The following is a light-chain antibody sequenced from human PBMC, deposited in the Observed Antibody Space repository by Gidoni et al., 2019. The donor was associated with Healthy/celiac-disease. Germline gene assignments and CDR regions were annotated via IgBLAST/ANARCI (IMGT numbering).Light chain of an antibody. J-gene: IGLJ2*01. V-gene: IGLV3-25*02. CDR3: QSADSSGTLVV. CDR1: ALPKQY. Sequence: YELTQPPSVSVYPAQTARITCSGDALPKQYAYWYQQKPGQAPVLVIYKDSDRPSGLPERFSGSSSGTTVPLTISGVQAEDEADYYCQSADSSGTLVVFGGGTKLTVL. CDR2: KDS.